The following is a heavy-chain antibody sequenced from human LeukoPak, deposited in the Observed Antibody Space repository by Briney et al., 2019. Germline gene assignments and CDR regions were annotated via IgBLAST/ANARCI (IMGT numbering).Heavy chain of an antibody. CDR2: IRSKTDNYAT. V-gene: IGHV3-73*01. CDR1: GFTFSGSA. D-gene: IGHD2-2*01. CDR3: SRLPYCSSTSCFFDY. Sequence: GGSLRLSCAASGFTFSGSAIHWVRQASGKGLEWVGRIRSKTDNYATAYAASVKGRFTISRDDSKNTAYLQMNGLETEDTAVYYCSRLPYCSSTSCFFDYWGQGALVTVSS. J-gene: IGHJ4*02.